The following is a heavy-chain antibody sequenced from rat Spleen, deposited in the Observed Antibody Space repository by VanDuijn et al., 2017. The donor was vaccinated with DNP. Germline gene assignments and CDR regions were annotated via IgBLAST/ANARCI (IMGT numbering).Heavy chain of an antibody. CDR1: GFSLTSYH. D-gene: IGHD1-7*01. CDR3: ARSYYGYNYFDY. Sequence: QVQLKESGPGLVQPSQTLSLTCTVSGFSLTSYHVHWVRQPPGKGLEWMGRIQSGGRTDYNSALKSPLSISRDTSKSQVFLKMNSVQTEDTAMYFCARSYYGYNYFDYWGQGVLVTVSS. CDR2: IQSGGRT. V-gene: IGHV2-27*01. J-gene: IGHJ2*01.